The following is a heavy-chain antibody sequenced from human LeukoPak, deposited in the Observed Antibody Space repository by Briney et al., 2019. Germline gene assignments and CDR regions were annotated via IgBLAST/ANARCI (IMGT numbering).Heavy chain of an antibody. J-gene: IGHJ6*03. CDR3: ARLVPTTVTSYYYYYMDV. Sequence: PSETLSLTCAVYGGSFSGYYWSWIRQPPGKGLEWIGEINHSGSTNYNPSLKSRVTISVDTSKNQFSPKLSSVTAADTAVYYCARLVPTTVTSYYYYYMDVWGKGTTVTISS. V-gene: IGHV4-34*01. CDR1: GGSFSGYY. CDR2: INHSGST. D-gene: IGHD4-17*01.